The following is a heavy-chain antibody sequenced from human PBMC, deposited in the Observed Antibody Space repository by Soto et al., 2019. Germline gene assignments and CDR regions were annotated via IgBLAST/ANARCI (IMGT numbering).Heavy chain of an antibody. V-gene: IGHV3-9*01. CDR2: INWKSDI. D-gene: IGHD3-9*01. CDR1: GFTFDDNA. J-gene: IGHJ4*02. CDR3: ARRRRDILSGSPGTLDY. Sequence: GGSLRLSCAVSGFTFDDNAMHWVRQAPEKGLEWVSGINWKSDIGYADSVKGRFTISRDNAENSLYLQMNSLRAEDTAMYYCARRRRDILSGSPGTLDYWGQGTLVTVSS.